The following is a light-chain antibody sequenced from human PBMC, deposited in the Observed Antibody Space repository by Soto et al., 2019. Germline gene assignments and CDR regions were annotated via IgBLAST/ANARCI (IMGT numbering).Light chain of an antibody. V-gene: IGLV2-14*01. CDR2: EVS. J-gene: IGLJ1*01. CDR1: SSDIGGYNY. CDR3: SSYTSSSTLGV. Sequence: QSVLTQPASVSGSPGQSITISCTGTSSDIGGYNYVSWYQQYPGNAPKLMISEVSNRPSGISNRFSGFKSANTAFLIISGLQDEDEADYFCSSYTSSSTLGVFGTGTKVTVL.